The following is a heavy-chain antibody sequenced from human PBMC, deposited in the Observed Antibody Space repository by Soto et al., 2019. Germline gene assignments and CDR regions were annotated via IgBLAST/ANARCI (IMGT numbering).Heavy chain of an antibody. Sequence: GGSLRLSCAASGFTFSSYWMSWVRQAPGKGLEWVANIKQDGSEKYYADSVKGRFTISRDNSKNTLYLQMNSLRAEDTAVYYCARAGIAARRHYYYGMDVWGQGTTVTVSS. CDR3: ARAGIAARRHYYYGMDV. D-gene: IGHD6-6*01. CDR2: IKQDGSEK. CDR1: GFTFSSYW. V-gene: IGHV3-7*05. J-gene: IGHJ6*02.